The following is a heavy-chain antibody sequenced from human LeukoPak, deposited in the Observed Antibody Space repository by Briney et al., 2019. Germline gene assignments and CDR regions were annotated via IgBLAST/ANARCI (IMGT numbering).Heavy chain of an antibody. CDR3: ARLYYDSRGYYWFDR. Sequence: SETLSLTCTVSGGSISSYYWSWIRQPPGKGLEYIGYIYYSGNTNSNPSLNSRVTISVDTSKNQFSLKLSSVTAADTAVYYCARLYYDSRGYYWFDRWGQGTLVTVSS. D-gene: IGHD3-22*01. V-gene: IGHV4-59*08. CDR1: GGSISSYY. J-gene: IGHJ5*02. CDR2: IYYSGNT.